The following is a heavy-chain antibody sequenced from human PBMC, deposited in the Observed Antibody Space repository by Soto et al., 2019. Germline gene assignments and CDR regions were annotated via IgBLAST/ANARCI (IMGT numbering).Heavy chain of an antibody. J-gene: IGHJ4*02. Sequence: PSETLSLTCAVSGGSISSSNWWSWVRQPPGKGLEWIGEIYHSGSTNYNPSLKSRVTVSVAKSKNQFSLNLTSVTAADTAVYYCARRPAVGSGPFDYWGQGTQVTVSS. CDR3: ARRPAVGSGPFDY. V-gene: IGHV4-4*02. CDR2: IYHSGST. CDR1: GGSISSSNW. D-gene: IGHD1-26*01.